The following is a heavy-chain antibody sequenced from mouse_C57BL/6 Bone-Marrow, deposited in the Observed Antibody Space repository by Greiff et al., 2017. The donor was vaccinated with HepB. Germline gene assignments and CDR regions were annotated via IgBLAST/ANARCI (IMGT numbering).Heavy chain of an antibody. CDR2: ILPGSGST. CDR1: GYTFTGYW. Sequence: QVQLQQSGAELMKPGASVKLSCKATGYTFTGYWIEWVKQRPGHGLEWIGEILPGSGSTNYNEKFKGKATFTADTSSNTAYMQLSSLTTEDSAIYYCARRGYGSSYTLPYWYFDVWGTGTTVTVSS. V-gene: IGHV1-9*01. CDR3: ARRGYGSSYTLPYWYFDV. D-gene: IGHD1-1*01. J-gene: IGHJ1*03.